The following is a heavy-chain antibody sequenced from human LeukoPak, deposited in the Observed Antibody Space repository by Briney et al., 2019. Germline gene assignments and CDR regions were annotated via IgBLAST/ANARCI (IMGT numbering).Heavy chain of an antibody. V-gene: IGHV5-51*01. Sequence: GESLKISCQGSGYTFRRNWIAWVRHQPGKGLEWMGIIYPGDSDAKYTPSFRGQVTMSVDKSTSTAYLQWSSLKASDTAIYCAKQWDCTGGSCYPNYFDSWGQGTLVTVSS. D-gene: IGHD2-15*01. CDR2: IYPGDSDA. CDR3: AKQWDCTGGSCYPNYFDS. CDR1: GYTFRRNW. J-gene: IGHJ4*02.